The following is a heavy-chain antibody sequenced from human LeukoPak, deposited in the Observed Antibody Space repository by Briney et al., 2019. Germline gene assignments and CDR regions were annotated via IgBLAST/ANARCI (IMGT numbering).Heavy chain of an antibody. J-gene: IGHJ6*03. CDR2: IKQDGSEK. CDR1: GFTLSSYW. D-gene: IGHD3-3*01. CDR3: ARQRWDDFWSGNWGGAYYMDV. Sequence: GGSLRLSCAASGFTLSSYWMSWVRQAPGKGLEWVANIKQDGSEKYCVDSVKGRFTISRDNARNSLYLQMNSLRAEDTAVYYCARQRWDDFWSGNWGGAYYMDVWGKGTTVTVSS. V-gene: IGHV3-7*01.